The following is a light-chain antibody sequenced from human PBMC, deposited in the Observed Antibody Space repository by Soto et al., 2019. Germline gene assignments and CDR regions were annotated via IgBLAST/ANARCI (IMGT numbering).Light chain of an antibody. Sequence: DTVMTQSPATLSVSPGERATLSCRASQNIYSNLAWYQQKAGQAPRLLIYRASTRATGVPDRFSGSGSGTEFTLTISSLQSEDSAVYFWQQFSDWPPYTFGQGTKLEIK. CDR2: RAS. CDR3: QQFSDWPPYT. V-gene: IGKV3-15*01. CDR1: QNIYSN. J-gene: IGKJ2*01.